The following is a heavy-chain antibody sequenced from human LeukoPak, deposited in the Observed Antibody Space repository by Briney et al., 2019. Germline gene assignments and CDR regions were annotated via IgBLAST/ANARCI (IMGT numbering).Heavy chain of an antibody. D-gene: IGHD4-23*01. CDR3: ARGGNYYYYYYGMDV. Sequence: GGSLRLSCAASGFTFSSYSMNWVRQAPGKGLEWVSVIYSGGSTYYADSVKGRFTISRDNSKNTLYLQMNSLRAEDTAVYYCARGGNYYYYYYGMDVWGQGTTVTVSS. CDR2: IYSGGST. V-gene: IGHV3-66*01. J-gene: IGHJ6*02. CDR1: GFTFSSYS.